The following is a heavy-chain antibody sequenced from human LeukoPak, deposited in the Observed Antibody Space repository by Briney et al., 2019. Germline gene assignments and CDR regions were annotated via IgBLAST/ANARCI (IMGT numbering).Heavy chain of an antibody. CDR1: GFIFRDFS. Sequence: GGSLRLSCSVSGFIFRDFSMSWVRQAPGKGLEWVAKMNEYGSEIFYVDSVKGRFTISRDNGKNSLYLQMNRLRAEDTAVYYCARPRGCGSSRCNNFDYWGQGTQVTVSS. CDR2: MNEYGSEI. J-gene: IGHJ4*02. V-gene: IGHV3-7*01. CDR3: ARPRGCGSSRCNNFDY. D-gene: IGHD2-2*01.